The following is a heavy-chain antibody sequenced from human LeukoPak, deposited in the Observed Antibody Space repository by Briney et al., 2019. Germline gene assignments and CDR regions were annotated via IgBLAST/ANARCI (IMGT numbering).Heavy chain of an antibody. CDR2: IYYSGNP. J-gene: IGHJ4*02. CDR1: GGSITSGSHY. V-gene: IGHV4-39*01. D-gene: IGHD1-26*01. Sequence: PSETLSLTCTVSGGSITSGSHYWDWIRQPPGKGLEWIGSIYYSGNPYYNPSLKSRVTISLDTSKNQFSLNLSSVTAADTAVYYCARSVPYSGSYYAFDFWGQGTLVTVSS. CDR3: ARSVPYSGSYYAFDF.